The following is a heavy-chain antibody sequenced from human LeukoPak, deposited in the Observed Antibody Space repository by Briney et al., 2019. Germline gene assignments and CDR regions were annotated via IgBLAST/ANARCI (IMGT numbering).Heavy chain of an antibody. CDR1: GGSISSGGYY. V-gene: IGHV4-31*03. CDR3: ARGAGGSGSYYNARFDP. D-gene: IGHD3-10*01. CDR2: IYYSGST. J-gene: IGHJ5*02. Sequence: PSETLSLTCTVSGGSISSGGYYWSWIRQHPGKGLECIGYIYYSGSTYYNPSLKSRVTISVDTSKNQFSLKLSSVTAADTAVYYCARGAGGSGSYYNARFDPWGQGTLVTVSS.